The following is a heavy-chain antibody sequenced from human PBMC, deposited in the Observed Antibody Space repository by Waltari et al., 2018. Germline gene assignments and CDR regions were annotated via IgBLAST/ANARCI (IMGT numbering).Heavy chain of an antibody. CDR1: GGTFSSYA. J-gene: IGHJ1*01. V-gene: IGHV1-69*08. CDR2: IIPIFGTA. Sequence: QVQLVQSGAEVKKPGSSVKVSCKASGGTFSSYAISWVRQAPGQGLEWMGRIIPIFGTANYAQKFQGRVTITADKATSTAYMELSSLRSEDTAVYYCARVYCGGDCYSAEYFQHWGQGTLVTVSS. CDR3: ARVYCGGDCYSAEYFQH. D-gene: IGHD2-21*01.